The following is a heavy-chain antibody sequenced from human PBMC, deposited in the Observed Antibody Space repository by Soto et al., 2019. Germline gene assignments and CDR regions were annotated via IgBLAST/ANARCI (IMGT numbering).Heavy chain of an antibody. J-gene: IGHJ6*02. CDR3: ARVCSSTSCFNGMDV. Sequence: QVQLQESGSGLVKPSEILSLTCGVSGGSISSGDYFWSWLRQPPGKGLEWIGYIYQSGSTFYDPSLKSRVTISLDRSKNQFSLNLRSVTAADTAVYYCARVCSSTSCFNGMDVWGQGTTVTVSS. CDR1: GGSISSGDYF. D-gene: IGHD2-2*01. V-gene: IGHV4-30-2*01. CDR2: IYQSGST.